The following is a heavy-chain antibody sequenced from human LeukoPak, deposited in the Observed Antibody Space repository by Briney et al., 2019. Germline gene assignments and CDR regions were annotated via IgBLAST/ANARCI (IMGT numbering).Heavy chain of an antibody. Sequence: SQTLSLTCAISGDSVSNNIATWNWVRQSPSRGLEWLGRTYYRSRWGNDYAISVKGRITIDPDTSRNQFSLQLNSVTPEDTAVYYCVRDSDDYYWALDFWGQGTPVTASS. CDR2: TYYRSRWGN. CDR3: VRDSDDYYWALDF. J-gene: IGHJ4*02. V-gene: IGHV6-1*01. CDR1: GDSVSNNIAT. D-gene: IGHD3-10*01.